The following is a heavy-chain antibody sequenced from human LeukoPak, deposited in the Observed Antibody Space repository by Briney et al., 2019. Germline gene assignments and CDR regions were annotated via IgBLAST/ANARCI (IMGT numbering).Heavy chain of an antibody. D-gene: IGHD6-13*01. V-gene: IGHV4-34*01. J-gene: IGHJ6*02. CDR1: GGSFSGYY. CDR2: INHSGST. Sequence: SETLSLTCAVYGGSFSGYYWSWIRQPPGKGLEWIGEINHSGSTNYNPSLKSRVTISVDTSKNQFSLKLSSVTAADTAVHYCARGLVEAAAGIYGMDVWGQGTTVTVSS. CDR3: ARGLVEAAAGIYGMDV.